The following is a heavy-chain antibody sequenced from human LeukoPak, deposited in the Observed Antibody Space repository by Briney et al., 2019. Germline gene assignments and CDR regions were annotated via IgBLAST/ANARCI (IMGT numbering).Heavy chain of an antibody. CDR3: AKAMSTVMGGTDY. V-gene: IGHV3-23*01. CDR1: GFTFSSYA. J-gene: IGHJ4*02. D-gene: IGHD4-17*01. CDR2: ISGSGDKT. Sequence: GGSLRLSCIASGFTFSSYAMNWVRQVPGKGLEWVSTISGSGDKTFFADSVKGRFTISRDNSKNTLYLQMNSLRADDTALYYCAKAMSTVMGGTDYWGQGTLVTVSS.